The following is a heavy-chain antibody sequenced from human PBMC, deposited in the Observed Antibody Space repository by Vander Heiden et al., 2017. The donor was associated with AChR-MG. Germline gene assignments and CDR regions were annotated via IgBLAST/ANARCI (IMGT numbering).Heavy chain of an antibody. CDR1: GYTLTELS. CDR2: FDPEYGET. CDR3: ATDVDARFGRGVMDV. Sequence: QVQLVQSGAEVKKPGASGRVSCTVFGYTLTELSMHWVRQAPGTGLEWMVGFDPEYGETIYAQKFQGRVTMTEDTSTDTAYMDLSSLRSEDTAVYYCATDVDARFGRGVMDVWGQGTTVTVSS. V-gene: IGHV1-24*01. J-gene: IGHJ6*02. D-gene: IGHD3-10*01.